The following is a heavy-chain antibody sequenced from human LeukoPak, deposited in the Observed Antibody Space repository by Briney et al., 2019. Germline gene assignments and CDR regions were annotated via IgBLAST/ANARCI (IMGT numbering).Heavy chain of an antibody. Sequence: ASETLSLTCAVYGGSFSTYSRTWIRQPPGKGLEWIGEINHSGSTNYNPSLKSRVTISVDTSKKQFSLKLSSVTAADTAVYYCAGPSCTSTWCSIYFDYWGQGTLVTVSS. V-gene: IGHV4-34*01. CDR1: GGSFSTYS. CDR2: INHSGST. D-gene: IGHD2-8*01. J-gene: IGHJ4*02. CDR3: AGPSCTSTWCSIYFDY.